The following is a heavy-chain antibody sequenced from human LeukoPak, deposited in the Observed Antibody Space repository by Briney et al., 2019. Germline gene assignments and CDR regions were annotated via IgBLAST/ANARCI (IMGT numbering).Heavy chain of an antibody. CDR2: IIPIFGTA. CDR3: ARDVLAARHPTYFDY. CDR1: GGTFSSYA. J-gene: IGHJ4*02. D-gene: IGHD6-6*01. V-gene: IGHV1-69*05. Sequence: SVKVSCKASGGTFSSYAISWVRQAPGQGLEWMGGIIPIFGTANYAQKFQGRVTITTDESTSTAYMELSSLRSEDTAVYYCARDVLAARHPTYFDYWGQGTLVTVSS.